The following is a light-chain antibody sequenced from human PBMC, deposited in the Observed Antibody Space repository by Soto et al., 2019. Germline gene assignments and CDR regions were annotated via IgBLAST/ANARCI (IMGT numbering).Light chain of an antibody. J-gene: IGKJ4*01. Sequence: IVLTQSPGTLSLSPGETATLSCRASQTVSSTYLAWYQHKPGRAPRLLIDGASSRAAGIPDRFSGSGSGTDFTLTISRLEPEDLAVYYCQQYNNWPPLTFGGGTKVEIK. CDR3: QQYNNWPPLT. CDR1: QTVSSTY. V-gene: IGKV3-20*01. CDR2: GAS.